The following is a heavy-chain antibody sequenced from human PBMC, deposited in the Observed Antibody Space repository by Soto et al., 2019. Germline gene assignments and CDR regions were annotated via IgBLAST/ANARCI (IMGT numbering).Heavy chain of an antibody. V-gene: IGHV1-46*03. CDR2: INPSGGST. D-gene: IGHD4-17*01. CDR3: ARAPATVTTQYYYYGMDV. J-gene: IGHJ6*02. CDR1: GYTFTSYY. Sequence: QVQLVQSGAEVKKPGASVKVSCKASGYTFTSYYMHWVRQAPGQGLEWMGIINPSGGSTSYAQKYQGRVTMTRDTSTSTVHMELSSLRYEDTAVYYCARAPATVTTQYYYYGMDVWGQGTTVTVSS.